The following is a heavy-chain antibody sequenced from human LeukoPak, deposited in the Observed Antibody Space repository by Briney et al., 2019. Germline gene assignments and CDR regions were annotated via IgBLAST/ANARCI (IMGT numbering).Heavy chain of an antibody. V-gene: IGHV3-48*03. J-gene: IGHJ6*04. CDR3: ARGGGGSSWSYYYYGMDV. D-gene: IGHD6-13*01. CDR2: ISSSGSTI. CDR1: GVTFSSDE. Sequence: GESLTLSCTDAGVTFSSDEVNRVRRAPGNGKKRVSYISSSGSTIYYADSVKGRFTISRDNAKNSLYLQMNSLRAEDTAVYYCARGGGGSSWSYYYYGMDVWGKGTTVTVSS.